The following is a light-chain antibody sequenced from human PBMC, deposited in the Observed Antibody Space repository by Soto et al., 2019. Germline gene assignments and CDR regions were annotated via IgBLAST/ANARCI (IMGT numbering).Light chain of an antibody. CDR3: SSYAGTNNLGV. CDR1: SSDIGGYNF. J-gene: IGLJ3*02. CDR2: EVN. Sequence: QSALTQPPSASGSPGQSVTISCTGTSSDIGGYNFVSWYQQHPGKAPKLIIYEVNKRPSGVPDRFSGSKSGNTASLTVSGLQADDEGDYYCSSYAGTNNLGVFGRGTKLIVL. V-gene: IGLV2-8*01.